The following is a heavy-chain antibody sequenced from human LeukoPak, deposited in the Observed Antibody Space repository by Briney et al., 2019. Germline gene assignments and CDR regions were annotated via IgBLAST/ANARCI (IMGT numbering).Heavy chain of an antibody. D-gene: IGHD1-26*01. CDR2: ISSSSSYI. J-gene: IGHJ4*02. CDR3: ARDRAVGATHPFFDY. CDR1: GFTFNNYN. Sequence: GGSLRLSCAASGFTFNNYNMNWVRQAPGKALEWVSSISSSSSYIYYADSVKGRFTISRDNAKNSLYLQMNSLRAEDTAVYYCARDRAVGATHPFFDYWGQGTLVTVSS. V-gene: IGHV3-21*01.